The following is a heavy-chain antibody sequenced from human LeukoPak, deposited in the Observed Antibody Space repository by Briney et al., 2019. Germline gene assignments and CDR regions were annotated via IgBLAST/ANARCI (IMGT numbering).Heavy chain of an antibody. CDR3: ARVGLYSRSWYEDY. D-gene: IGHD6-13*01. V-gene: IGHV3-74*01. CDR1: GFTFSSYW. CDR2: INSDGSST. J-gene: IGHJ4*02. Sequence: GGSLRLSCAASGFTFSSYWMHWVRQAPGKGLVGVSRINSDGSSTSYADSVKGRFTISRDNAKNTLYLQMNSLRAEDTAVYYCARVGLYSRSWYEDYWGQGTLVTVSS.